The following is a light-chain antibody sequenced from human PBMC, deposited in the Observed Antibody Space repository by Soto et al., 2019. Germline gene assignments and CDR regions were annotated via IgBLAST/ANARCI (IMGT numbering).Light chain of an antibody. Sequence: QLVLTQSPSASASLGESVNLTCTLSSGHSSYAIAWHQQQPEKGPRYLMKLNSDGSHSKGDGIPDRFSGSSSGAERYLTISSLQSEDEADYYCQTWGTGIQVFGGGTKLTVL. CDR1: SGHSSYA. J-gene: IGLJ2*01. V-gene: IGLV4-69*01. CDR2: LNSDGSH. CDR3: QTWGTGIQV.